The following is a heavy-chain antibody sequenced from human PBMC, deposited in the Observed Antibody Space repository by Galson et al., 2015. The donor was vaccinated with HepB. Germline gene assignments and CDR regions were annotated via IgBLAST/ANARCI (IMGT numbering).Heavy chain of an antibody. CDR3: ARGLSTSRRAYDI. Sequence: SLRLSCAASGFTLSTYNMNWVRQAPGKGLEWVSFIATGNTHMKYAESVKGRFTISRDDAKNSLYLQMSSLRAEDTAIYYCARGLSTSRRAYDIWGQGTLVTVSS. CDR1: GFTLSTYN. J-gene: IGHJ3*02. V-gene: IGHV3-21*01. D-gene: IGHD2-2*01. CDR2: IATGNTHM.